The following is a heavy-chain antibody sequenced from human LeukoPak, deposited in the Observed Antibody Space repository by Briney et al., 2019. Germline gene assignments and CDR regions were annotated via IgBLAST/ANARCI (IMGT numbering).Heavy chain of an antibody. D-gene: IGHD3-3*01. V-gene: IGHV6-1*01. Sequence: SQTLSLTCAISGDTVSRNNPAWNWIRQSPSRGLEWLGRTYFKSKWYNDYAESVKGRISINPDTSKNQFSLQLNSVTPEDTAVYYCAREVEDFWSGYLARYYYYMDVWGKGTTVTVSS. J-gene: IGHJ6*03. CDR2: TYFKSKWYN. CDR1: GDTVSRNNPA. CDR3: AREVEDFWSGYLARYYYYMDV.